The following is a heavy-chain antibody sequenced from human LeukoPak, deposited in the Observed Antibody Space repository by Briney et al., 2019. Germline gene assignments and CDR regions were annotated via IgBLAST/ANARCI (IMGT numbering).Heavy chain of an antibody. D-gene: IGHD2-15*01. Sequence: GGSLRLSCAASGLTFSSHDMHWVRQAAGKGLEWVSGFIPAGDRYYAESVKGRFTISRDNAKNSLYLQMNSLRAEDTAVYYCARDCGDGRGSCLGYWGQGTLVTVSS. J-gene: IGHJ4*02. V-gene: IGHV3-13*04. CDR1: GLTFSSHD. CDR2: FIPAGDR. CDR3: ARDCGDGRGSCLGY.